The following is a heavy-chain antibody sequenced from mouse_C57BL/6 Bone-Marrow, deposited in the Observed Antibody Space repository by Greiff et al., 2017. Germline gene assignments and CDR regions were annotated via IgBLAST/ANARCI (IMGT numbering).Heavy chain of an antibody. V-gene: IGHV1-63*01. CDR2: IYPGGGYT. D-gene: IGHD3-2*02. CDR1: GYTFTNYW. CDR3: ARSGAWAGFAY. J-gene: IGHJ3*01. Sequence: QVQLQQSGAELVRPGTSVKMSCKASGYTFTNYWIGWAKQRPGHGLEWIGDIYPGGGYTNYNEKFKGKATMTADKSSSTAYMQFSSLTSEDSAIYYCARSGAWAGFAYGGQGTLVTVSA.